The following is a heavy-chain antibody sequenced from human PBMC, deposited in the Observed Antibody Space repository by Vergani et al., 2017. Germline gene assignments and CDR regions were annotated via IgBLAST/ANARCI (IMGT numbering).Heavy chain of an antibody. D-gene: IGHD3-3*01. CDR2: IYYSGST. CDR3: ARFLTIPLSTFDY. CDR1: GGSISSRSYY. V-gene: IGHV4-39*01. Sequence: QLQLQESGPGLVKPSETLSITCTVSGGSISSRSYYWGWIRQPPGKGLEWIGSIYYSGSTYYNPSLKSRVTISVDTSKNQFSLKLSSVTAADTAVYYCARFLTIPLSTFDYWGQGTLVTVSS. J-gene: IGHJ4*02.